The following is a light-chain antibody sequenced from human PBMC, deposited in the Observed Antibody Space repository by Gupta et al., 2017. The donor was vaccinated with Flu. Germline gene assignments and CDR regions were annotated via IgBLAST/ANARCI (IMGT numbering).Light chain of an antibody. J-gene: IGKJ2*01. V-gene: IGKV3-15*01. CDR1: QSLSST. CDR3: QQFPDWPSIYT. CDR2: GAS. Sequence: IVMTQSPATLSVSPGERATLACRASQSLSSTLAWYQQKPGQAPRLLINGASTSATGVPARLICSESGTEFSLTTRRLHSGHFAFYFCQQFPDWPSIYTFGQGTKLEIK.